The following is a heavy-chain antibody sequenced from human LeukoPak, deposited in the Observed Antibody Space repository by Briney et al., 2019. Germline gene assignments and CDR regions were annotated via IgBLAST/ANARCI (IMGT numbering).Heavy chain of an antibody. D-gene: IGHD3-10*01. J-gene: IGHJ5*02. CDR3: ARAREYYYGSGSYNWFDP. CDR1: GDSVSSNSAA. Sequence: SQTLSLTCAISGDSVSSNSAAWNWIRQSPSRGLEWLGRTYYRSKWYNDYAVSVKSRITINPDTSKNQFSLQLNSVTPEDTAVYYCARAREYYYGSGSYNWFDPWGQGTLVTVSS. CDR2: TYYRSKWYN. V-gene: IGHV6-1*01.